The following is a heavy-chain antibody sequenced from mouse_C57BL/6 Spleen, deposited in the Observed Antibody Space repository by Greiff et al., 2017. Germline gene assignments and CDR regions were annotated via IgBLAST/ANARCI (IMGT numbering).Heavy chain of an antibody. CDR2: IHPNSGST. V-gene: IGHV1-64*01. Sequence: QVQLQQPGAELVKPGASVKLSCKASGYTFTSYWMHWVKQRPGQGLEWIGMIHPNSGSTNYNEKFKSKATLTVDKSSSTAYMQLSSLTSEDSAVYYCAREGGTAQATSFAYWGQGTLVTVSA. CDR3: AREGGTAQATSFAY. CDR1: GYTFTSYW. J-gene: IGHJ3*01. D-gene: IGHD3-2*02.